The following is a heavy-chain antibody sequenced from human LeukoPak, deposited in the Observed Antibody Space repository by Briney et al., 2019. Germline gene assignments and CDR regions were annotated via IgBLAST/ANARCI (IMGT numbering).Heavy chain of an antibody. CDR1: GFTFSSYG. CDR2: IWYDGSNK. V-gene: IGHV3-33*01. D-gene: IGHD2-2*01. CDR3: ARDWFVVVPGSSGMDV. Sequence: AGGSLRLSCAAPGFTFSSYGMHWVRQAPGKGLEWVAVIWYDGSNKYYADSVKGRFTISRDNSKNTLYLQMNSLRAEDTAVYYCARDWFVVVPGSSGMDVWGQGTTVTVSS. J-gene: IGHJ6*02.